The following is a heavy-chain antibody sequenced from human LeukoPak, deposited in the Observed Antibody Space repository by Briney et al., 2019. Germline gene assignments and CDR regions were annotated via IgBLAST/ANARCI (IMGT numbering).Heavy chain of an antibody. Sequence: GGSLRLSCAASGFIFSSYGIHWVRQAPGQGLEWVAVISHDGNNRYYADSVKGRSTISRDNSKNTLYLQMNSLRAEDTAVYYCAKELGFSYYYDSSGSKGWRALDYWGQGTLVTVSS. CDR2: ISHDGNNR. J-gene: IGHJ4*02. CDR1: GFIFSSYG. V-gene: IGHV3-30*18. D-gene: IGHD3-22*01. CDR3: AKELGFSYYYDSSGSKGWRALDY.